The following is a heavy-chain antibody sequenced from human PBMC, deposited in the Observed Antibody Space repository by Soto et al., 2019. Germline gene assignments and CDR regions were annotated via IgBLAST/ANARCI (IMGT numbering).Heavy chain of an antibody. CDR1: GYTFTGYY. J-gene: IGHJ5*02. CDR2: INPNSGGT. V-gene: IGHV1-2*04. CDR3: ARAVSVVVPAAIWFDP. D-gene: IGHD2-2*01. Sequence: ASVKVSCKASGYTFTGYYMHWVRQAPGQGLEWMGWINPNSGGTNYAQKFQGWVTMTRDTSISTAYMELSRLRSDDTAVYYCARAVSVVVPAAIWFDPWGQGTLVTVSS.